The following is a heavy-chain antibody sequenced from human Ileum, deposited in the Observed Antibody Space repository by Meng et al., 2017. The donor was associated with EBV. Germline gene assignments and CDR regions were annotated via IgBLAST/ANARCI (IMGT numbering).Heavy chain of an antibody. Sequence: QVTLVESGGGVGQAWRSLRLSCAASGFTFSDYGMHWVRQAPGKGLEWVAVISYDGSTKYYVDSVKGRFTISRDNSKSTLYLQMNSLRDEDTAVYYCAKEEVSRRFDYWGQGTLVTVSS. CDR3: AKEEVSRRFDY. V-gene: IGHV3-30*18. CDR1: GFTFSDYG. D-gene: IGHD5/OR15-5a*01. J-gene: IGHJ4*02. CDR2: ISYDGSTK.